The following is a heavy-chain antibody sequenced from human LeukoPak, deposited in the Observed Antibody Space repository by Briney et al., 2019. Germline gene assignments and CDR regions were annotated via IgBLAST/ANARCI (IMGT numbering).Heavy chain of an antibody. CDR3: ARKSDSSGFDY. J-gene: IGHJ4*02. CDR2: ISSSGSTI. Sequence: PGGSLRLSCAASGFTFSSYEMNWVRQAPGKGLEWVSYISSSGSTIYYADSVKGRFTISRDNAKNSLYLQMNSLRAEDTAVYYCARKSDSSGFDYWGQGTLVTVSS. V-gene: IGHV3-48*03. D-gene: IGHD3-22*01. CDR1: GFTFSSYE.